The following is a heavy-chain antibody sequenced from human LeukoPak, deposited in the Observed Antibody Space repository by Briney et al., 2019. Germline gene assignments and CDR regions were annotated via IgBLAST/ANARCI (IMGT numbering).Heavy chain of an antibody. Sequence: ASVEVSCKASGGTFSSYAISWVRQAPGQGLEWMGGIIPIFGTANYAQKLQGRVTITTDESTSTAYMELSSLRSEDTAVYYCASRYCSSTSCYSDNYYMDVWGKGTTVTVSS. CDR1: GGTFSSYA. CDR3: ASRYCSSTSCYSDNYYMDV. D-gene: IGHD2-2*01. CDR2: IIPIFGTA. V-gene: IGHV1-69*05. J-gene: IGHJ6*03.